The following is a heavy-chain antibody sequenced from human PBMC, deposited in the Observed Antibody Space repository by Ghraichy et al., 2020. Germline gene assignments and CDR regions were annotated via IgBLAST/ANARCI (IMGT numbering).Heavy chain of an antibody. V-gene: IGHV3-7*03. CDR2: INQDGSEK. Sequence: GESLNISCAASGFTFSNYWMTWVRQAPGKGLEWVANINQDGSEKYYVDTVRGRFSISRDNAENSLYLQMNSLRAEDTAVYYCASQYCSSTTCYTDTFDMWGQGTMVTVSS. CDR1: GFTFSNYW. J-gene: IGHJ3*02. CDR3: ASQYCSSTTCYTDTFDM. D-gene: IGHD2-2*02.